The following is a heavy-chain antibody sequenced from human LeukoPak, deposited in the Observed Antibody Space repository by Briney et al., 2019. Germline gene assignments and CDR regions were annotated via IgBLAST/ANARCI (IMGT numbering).Heavy chain of an antibody. V-gene: IGHV4-59*12. J-gene: IGHJ4*02. D-gene: IGHD3-10*01. CDR2: IYYSGST. CDR3: ARDYYGSGSYFDY. Sequence: SETLSLTCTVSGGSLSSYYWSWMRQPPAKGLEGIGYIYYSGSTNYNPSLKSRVTISVDRSKNQFSLKLSSVTAADTAVYYCARDYYGSGSYFDYWGQGTLVTVSS. CDR1: GGSLSSYY.